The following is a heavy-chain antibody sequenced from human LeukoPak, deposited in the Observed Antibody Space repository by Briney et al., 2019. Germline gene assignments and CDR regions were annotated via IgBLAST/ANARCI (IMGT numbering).Heavy chain of an antibody. CDR1: GGSISSGGYY. CDR3: ARDGSYWSQGAAGDAFDI. V-gene: IGHV4-61*08. Sequence: PSETLSLTCTVSGGSISSGGYYWSWIRQHPGKGLEWIGYIYYSGSTNYNPSLKSRVTISVDTSKNQFSLKLSSVTAADTAVYYCARDGSYWSQGAAGDAFDIWGQGTMVTVSS. CDR2: IYYSGST. J-gene: IGHJ3*02. D-gene: IGHD1-26*01.